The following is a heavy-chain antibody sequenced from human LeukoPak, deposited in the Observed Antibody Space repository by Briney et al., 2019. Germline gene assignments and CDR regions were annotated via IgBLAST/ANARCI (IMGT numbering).Heavy chain of an antibody. J-gene: IGHJ4*02. Sequence: GGSLRLSCAASGFTFSSYWMSWVRQAPGKGLEWVANIKQDGSEKYYVDSVKGRFTISRDNAKNSLYLQMNSLRAEDTAVYYCARGRPTVTTTGDYFDYWGQGTLVTVSS. D-gene: IGHD4-17*01. CDR2: IKQDGSEK. CDR1: GFTFSSYW. V-gene: IGHV3-7*01. CDR3: ARGRPTVTTTGDYFDY.